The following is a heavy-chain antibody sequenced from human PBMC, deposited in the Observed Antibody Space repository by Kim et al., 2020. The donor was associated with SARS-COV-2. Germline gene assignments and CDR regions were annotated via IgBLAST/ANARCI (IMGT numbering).Heavy chain of an antibody. Sequence: GRFTISRDNSKNTLYLQMNSLRAEDTAVYYCAKIPLGSGSYYDYYYGMDVWGQGTTVTVSS. D-gene: IGHD3-10*01. J-gene: IGHJ6*02. V-gene: IGHV3-23*01. CDR3: AKIPLGSGSYYDYYYGMDV.